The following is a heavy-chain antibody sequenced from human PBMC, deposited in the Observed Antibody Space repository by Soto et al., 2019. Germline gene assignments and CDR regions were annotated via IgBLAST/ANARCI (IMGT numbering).Heavy chain of an antibody. CDR1: GGSISSYY. V-gene: IGHV4-59*01. CDR3: ARVQKTYSLLNYDYIWLFDY. CDR2: IYYSGST. D-gene: IGHD3-16*01. Sequence: SETLSLTCTVSGGSISSYYWSWLRQPQGKGLEWIGYIYYSGSTNYNPSLKSRVTISVDTSKNQFSLKLSSVTAADTAVYYCARVQKTYSLLNYDYIWLFDYWGQGTLVTVSS. J-gene: IGHJ4*02.